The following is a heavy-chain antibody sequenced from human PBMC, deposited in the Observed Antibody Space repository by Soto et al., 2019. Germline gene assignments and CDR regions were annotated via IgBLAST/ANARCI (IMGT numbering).Heavy chain of an antibody. CDR3: TTDQEGEVVVVVAATAFDI. D-gene: IGHD2-15*01. CDR1: GFTFSNAW. CDR2: IKSKTDGGTT. J-gene: IGHJ3*02. V-gene: IGHV3-15*01. Sequence: GGSLRLSCAASGFTFSNAWMSWVRQAPGKGLEWVGRIKSKTDGGTTDYAAPVKGRFTISRDDSKNTLYLQMNSLKTEDTAVYYCTTDQEGEVVVVVAATAFDIWGQGTMVTVSS.